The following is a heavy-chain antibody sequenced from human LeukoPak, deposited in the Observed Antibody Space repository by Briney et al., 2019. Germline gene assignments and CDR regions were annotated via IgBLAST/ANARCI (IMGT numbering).Heavy chain of an antibody. CDR1: GGTFSSYA. CDR3: ASSRITMIVVGVAAFDI. J-gene: IGHJ3*02. V-gene: IGHV1-69*04. Sequence: GASVKVSCKASGGTFSSYAISWVRQAPGQGLEWMGRITPILGIANYAQKFQGRVTITADKSTSTAYMELSSLRSEDTAVYYCASSRITMIVVGVAAFDIWGQGTMVTVSS. D-gene: IGHD3-22*01. CDR2: ITPILGIA.